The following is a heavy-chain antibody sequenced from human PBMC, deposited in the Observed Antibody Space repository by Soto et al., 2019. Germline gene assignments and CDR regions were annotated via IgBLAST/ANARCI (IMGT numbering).Heavy chain of an antibody. D-gene: IGHD3-22*01. CDR1: GNSFTTYY. CDR2: INPSGGRT. J-gene: IGHJ4*02. V-gene: IGHV1-46*01. Sequence: ASVKVSCKASGNSFTTYYMHWVRQAPGQGLEWMGIINPSGGRTTYAQKFQGRVTMTRDTSTSTFHLELSSLTSEDTAVYYCAGLYHYDSSGYYDYWGQGTLVTVSS. CDR3: AGLYHYDSSGYYDY.